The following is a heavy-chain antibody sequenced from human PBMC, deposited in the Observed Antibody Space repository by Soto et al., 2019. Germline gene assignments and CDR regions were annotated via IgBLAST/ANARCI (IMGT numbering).Heavy chain of an antibody. CDR2: IYYSGST. V-gene: IGHV4-39*01. CDR3: ARLMRGYSYGYSYFDY. CDR1: GGSISSSSYY. D-gene: IGHD5-18*01. Sequence: PSETLSLTCTVSGGSISSSSYYWGWIRQPPGKGLEWIGSIYYSGSTYYNPSLKSRVTISVDTSKNQFSLKLSSVTAADTAVYYCARLMRGYSYGYSYFDYWGQGTLVTVSS. J-gene: IGHJ4*02.